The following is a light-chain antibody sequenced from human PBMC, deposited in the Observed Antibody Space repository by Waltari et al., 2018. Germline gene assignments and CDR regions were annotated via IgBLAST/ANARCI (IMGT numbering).Light chain of an antibody. CDR3: QQRDNWPPVYT. CDR2: DAS. Sequence: ETVLTHSPPTLSFSPGDTATLSSRASQSVTSWLAWYQQKPGQAPRLLIYDASNRASGIPARFIGSGSGTDFTLTISSLEPEDFAVYYCQQRDNWPPVYTFGQGTKLEIK. J-gene: IGKJ2*01. CDR1: QSVTSW. V-gene: IGKV3-11*01.